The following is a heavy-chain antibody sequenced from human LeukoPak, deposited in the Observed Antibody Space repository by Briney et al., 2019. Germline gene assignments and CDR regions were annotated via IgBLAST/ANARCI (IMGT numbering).Heavy chain of an antibody. J-gene: IGHJ4*02. CDR2: ISGSGTDI. V-gene: IGHV3-11*06. D-gene: IGHD6-6*01. Sequence: GGSLRLSCAASGFTFSDPYMSWIRQAPGKGLECLSYISGSGTDINYADSVRGRFTISRDNAKNSLYLQMNSLRAEDTAVYYCARDFGSSSILFDYWGQGTLVTVSS. CDR3: ARDFGSSSILFDY. CDR1: GFTFSDPY.